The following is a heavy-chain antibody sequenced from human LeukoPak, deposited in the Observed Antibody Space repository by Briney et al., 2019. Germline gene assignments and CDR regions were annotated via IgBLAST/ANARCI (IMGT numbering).Heavy chain of an antibody. Sequence: SQTLSLTCAISGDSVSSNSATWNWIRQSPSIGLEWLGRTYYRSKWYNDYAVSVKSRITINPDTSKNQFSLQLNSVTPEDTAVYYCARDTDYGGPTFDYWGQGTLVTVSS. V-gene: IGHV6-1*01. CDR1: GDSVSSNSAT. D-gene: IGHD4-23*01. CDR3: ARDTDYGGPTFDY. CDR2: TYYRSKWYN. J-gene: IGHJ4*02.